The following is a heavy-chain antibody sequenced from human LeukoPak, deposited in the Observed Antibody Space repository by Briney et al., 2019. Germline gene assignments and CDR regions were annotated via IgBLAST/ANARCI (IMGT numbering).Heavy chain of an antibody. CDR2: IYTSGST. Sequence: SETLSLTCTVSGGSISSYYWSWIRQPAGKGLEWIGRIYTSGSTNYNPSLKSRVTMSVDTSKNQFSLKLSSVTAADTAVYYCARGLAYCGGDCWSAWGQGTLVTVSS. J-gene: IGHJ5*02. V-gene: IGHV4-4*07. CDR1: GGSISSYY. CDR3: ARGLAYCGGDCWSA. D-gene: IGHD2-21*02.